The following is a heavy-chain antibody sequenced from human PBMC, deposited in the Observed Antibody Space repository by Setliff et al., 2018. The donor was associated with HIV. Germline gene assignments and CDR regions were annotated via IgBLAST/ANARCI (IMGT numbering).Heavy chain of an antibody. CDR1: GFSLNIAW. D-gene: IGHD3-22*01. J-gene: IGHJ4*02. CDR2: IKNKAAGETT. CDR3: AKEREYYYDSSGSEY. V-gene: IGHV3-15*07. Sequence: KTGGSLRLSCAASGFSLNIAWMNWVRQAPGKGLEWIGRIKNKAAGETTEYGPPVKGRFTISRDNSKNTLYLQMNSLRANDTAVYYCAKEREYYYDSSGSEYWGQGTLVTVSS.